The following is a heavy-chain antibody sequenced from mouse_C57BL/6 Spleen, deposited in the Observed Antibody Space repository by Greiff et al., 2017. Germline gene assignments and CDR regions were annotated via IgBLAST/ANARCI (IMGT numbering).Heavy chain of an antibody. CDR3: ARQGGSSYDY. CDR2: IYPGDGDT. Sequence: VQLQQSGPELVKPGASVKISCKASGYAFSSSWMNWVKQRPGKGLEWIGRIYPGDGDTNYNGKFKGKATLTADKSSSTAYMQRSSLTSEDSAVYFCARQGGSSYDYWGQGTTLTVSS. D-gene: IGHD1-1*01. J-gene: IGHJ2*01. CDR1: GYAFSSSW. V-gene: IGHV1-82*01.